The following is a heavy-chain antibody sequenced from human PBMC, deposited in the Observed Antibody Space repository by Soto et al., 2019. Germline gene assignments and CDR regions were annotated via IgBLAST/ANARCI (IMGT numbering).Heavy chain of an antibody. CDR1: GYTFTDYY. CDR2: INPNSGGT. D-gene: IGHD5-12*01. V-gene: IGHV1-2*02. J-gene: IGHJ4*02. CDR3: AREPFPSGMATAKYHFDF. Sequence: QVQLVQSGAEVKKPGASVKVSCKASGYTFTDYYMHWVRQAPGQGLEWMGWINPNSGGTSYAQKIQGRVTMTRDTSISTAYMELSSLQSDDTAVYFCAREPFPSGMATAKYHFDFWGRGTLVTVSS.